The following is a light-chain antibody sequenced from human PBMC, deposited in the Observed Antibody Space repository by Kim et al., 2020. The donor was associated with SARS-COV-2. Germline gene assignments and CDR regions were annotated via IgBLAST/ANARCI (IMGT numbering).Light chain of an antibody. CDR3: QQRGN. Sequence: VVRQSPATLSLPPGQSATLSCRASQSVATYLAWYQQRPGQAPRLLIYDASKRATGIPARFRGSGSGTDFTLTIGTLEPEDSAVYYCQQRGNFGQGTRLEIK. J-gene: IGKJ5*01. CDR2: DAS. V-gene: IGKV3-11*01. CDR1: QSVATY.